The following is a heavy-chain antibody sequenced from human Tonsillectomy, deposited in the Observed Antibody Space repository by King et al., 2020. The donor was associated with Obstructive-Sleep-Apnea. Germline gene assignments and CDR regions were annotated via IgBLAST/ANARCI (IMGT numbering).Heavy chain of an antibody. CDR1: GYTFSSAD. V-gene: IGHV1-8*01. J-gene: IGHJ4*02. D-gene: IGHD2-2*01. CDR3: ARGSSRSFDI. CDR2: MNTNSGNS. Sequence: QLVQSGAEVKKPGASVKVSCKASGYTFSSADINWVRQATGQGLEWMGWMNTNSGNSGYVQKFQGRVTMTRDPSISTAYLELRTLRSEETAVYYCARGSSRSFDIWGQGTLVTVSS.